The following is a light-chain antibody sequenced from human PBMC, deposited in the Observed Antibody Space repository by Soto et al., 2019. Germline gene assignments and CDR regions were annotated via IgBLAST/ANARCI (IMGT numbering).Light chain of an antibody. CDR2: KVD. CDR1: SSDLGGLNY. V-gene: IGLV2-14*01. Sequence: QSALTQPASVSGSPGQSITIPCSGRSSDLGGLNYVSWYQQHPGKVPKLIIYKVDNRPSGISDRFSASKSGNTASLTISGLQAEDEADYYCSSYAGSSNVFGTGTKLTVL. CDR3: SSYAGSSNV. J-gene: IGLJ1*01.